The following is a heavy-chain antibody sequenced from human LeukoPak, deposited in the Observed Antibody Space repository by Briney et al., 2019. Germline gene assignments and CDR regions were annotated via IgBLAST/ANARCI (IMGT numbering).Heavy chain of an antibody. CDR2: IYLGDSDT. D-gene: IGHD3-22*01. CDR3: ARRPYYYDSSGYFDY. Sequence: GESLKISCKGSGYSFTSYWIGWVRQMPGKGLEWMGIIYLGDSDTRYSPSFQGQVTISADKSISTAYLQWSSLKASDTAMYYCARRPYYYDSSGYFDYWGQGTLVTVSS. CDR1: GYSFTSYW. J-gene: IGHJ4*02. V-gene: IGHV5-51*01.